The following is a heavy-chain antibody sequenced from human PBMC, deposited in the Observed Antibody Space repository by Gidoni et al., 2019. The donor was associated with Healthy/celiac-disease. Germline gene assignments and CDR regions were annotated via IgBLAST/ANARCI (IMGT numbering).Heavy chain of an antibody. CDR3: AKDRGIAAAGTFSY. Sequence: EVQLVESGGGLVQHGRSLRLSCAASGFTFDDYAMHWVRQAPGKGLEWVSGISWNSGSIGYADSVKGRFTISRDNAKNSLYLQMNSLRAEDTALYYCAKDRGIAAAGTFSYWGQGTLVTVSS. CDR2: ISWNSGSI. V-gene: IGHV3-9*01. CDR1: GFTFDDYA. J-gene: IGHJ4*02. D-gene: IGHD6-13*01.